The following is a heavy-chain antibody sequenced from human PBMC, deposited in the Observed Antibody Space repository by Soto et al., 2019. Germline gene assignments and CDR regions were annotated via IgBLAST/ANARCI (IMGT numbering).Heavy chain of an antibody. V-gene: IGHV1-46*01. J-gene: IGHJ6*02. D-gene: IGHD3-10*01. CDR1: GYTFTSYY. CDR2: INPSGGST. CDR3: ARDPIRLWFGESPGRWYYYGMDV. Sequence: ASVKVSCKASGYTFTSYYMHWVRQAPGQGLEWMGIINPSGGSTSYAQKFQGRVTMTRDTSTSTVYMELSSLRSEDTAVCYCARDPIRLWFGESPGRWYYYGMDVWGQGTTVTVSS.